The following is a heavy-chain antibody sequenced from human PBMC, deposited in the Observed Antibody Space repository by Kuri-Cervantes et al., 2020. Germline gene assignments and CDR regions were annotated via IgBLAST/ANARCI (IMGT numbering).Heavy chain of an antibody. CDR3: ARHDISGTLDY. V-gene: IGHV4-34*01. CDR2: IYHSGST. D-gene: IGHD1-26*01. J-gene: IGHJ4*02. CDR1: GGSFRNYY. Sequence: GSLRLSCAVYGGSFRNYYWSWIRQPPGKGLEWIGSIYHSGSTYYNPSLKSRVTISVDTSKNQFSLKLSSVTAADTAVYYCARHDISGTLDYWGQGTLVTVSS.